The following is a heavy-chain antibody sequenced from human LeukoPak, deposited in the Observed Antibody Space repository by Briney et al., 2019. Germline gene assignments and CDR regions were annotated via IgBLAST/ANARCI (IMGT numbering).Heavy chain of an antibody. J-gene: IGHJ4*02. V-gene: IGHV4-4*02. CDR3: ARVRSAEMYYFDY. Sequence: SETLSLTCAVSGGSLSSSNWWSWVRQPPGKGLEWIGEIYHSGSTNYNPSLKSRVTISVDKSKNQFSLKLSSVTAADTAVYYCARVRSAEMYYFDYWGQGTLVTVSS. CDR1: GGSLSSSNW. CDR2: IYHSGST. D-gene: IGHD2-2*01.